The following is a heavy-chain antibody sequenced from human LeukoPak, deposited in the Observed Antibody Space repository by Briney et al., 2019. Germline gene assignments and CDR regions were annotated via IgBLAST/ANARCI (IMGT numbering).Heavy chain of an antibody. CDR1: GYTFTSYD. CDR2: MSPNSGDT. V-gene: IGHV1-8*01. J-gene: IGHJ4*02. D-gene: IGHD7-27*01. CDR3: ARGPPNWGYDY. Sequence: ASVKVSCKASGYTFTSYDFNWVRQATGQRPEWMGWMSPNSGDTGYAQKFQDRATMTRNTSISTAYMELSSLRSDDTAVYYCARGPPNWGYDYWGPGTLVTVSS.